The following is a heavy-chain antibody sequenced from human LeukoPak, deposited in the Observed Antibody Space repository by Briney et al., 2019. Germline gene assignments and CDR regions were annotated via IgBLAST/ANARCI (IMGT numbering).Heavy chain of an antibody. CDR1: GGSFSGYY. CDR3: ARGRIAAAGFDY. J-gene: IGHJ4*02. CDR2: INHSGST. Sequence: SSETLSLTCAVYGGSFSGYYWSWIRQPPGKGLEWIGEINHSGSTNYNPSLKSRVTISVDTSKNQFSLKLSSVTAADTAVYYCARGRIAAAGFDYWGQGTLVTVSS. V-gene: IGHV4-34*01. D-gene: IGHD6-13*01.